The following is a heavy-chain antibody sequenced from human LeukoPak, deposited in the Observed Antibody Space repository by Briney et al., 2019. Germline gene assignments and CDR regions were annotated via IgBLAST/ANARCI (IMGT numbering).Heavy chain of an antibody. CDR2: IRSKANSYAT. CDR3: TSGLSVRRSNNTPVDY. Sequence: GGSLRLSCTASGFTFSGSAMHWVRQASGKGLEWVGRIRSKANSYATVYAASVKGRFTISRDDSKNTAYLQMNSLKAEDTAVYYCTSGLSVRRSNNTPVDYWGQGTLVTVSS. CDR1: GFTFSGSA. D-gene: IGHD1-1*01. V-gene: IGHV3-73*01. J-gene: IGHJ4*02.